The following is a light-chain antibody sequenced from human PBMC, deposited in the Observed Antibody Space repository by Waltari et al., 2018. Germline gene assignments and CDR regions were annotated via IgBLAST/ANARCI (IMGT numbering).Light chain of an antibody. J-gene: IGKJ1*01. Sequence: DIQMTPSPSTLSASVGDRVTITCRASQSISSWLAWYQQKPGKAPKLLIYKASSLESGVPSRFSGSGSGTEFTLTISSLQPDDFATYYCQQYNSYPVGFGQGTKVEIK. CDR3: QQYNSYPVG. CDR1: QSISSW. V-gene: IGKV1-5*03. CDR2: KAS.